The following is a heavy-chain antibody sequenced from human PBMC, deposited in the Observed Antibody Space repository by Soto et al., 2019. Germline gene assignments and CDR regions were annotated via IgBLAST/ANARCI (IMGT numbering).Heavy chain of an antibody. J-gene: IGHJ4*02. CDR3: AKGQGYCSSATCYCQH. CDR2: VSHDGSNK. D-gene: IGHD2-2*01. Sequence: TGGSLRLSCEASGFTFSIYGMQWVRQALGKGLEWVAAVSHDGSNKYYGDSVKGRFTISRDNSKNTLYLQMNSLRAEDTAVYYCAKGQGYCSSATCYCQHWGQGALVTVSS. V-gene: IGHV3-30*18. CDR1: GFTFSIYG.